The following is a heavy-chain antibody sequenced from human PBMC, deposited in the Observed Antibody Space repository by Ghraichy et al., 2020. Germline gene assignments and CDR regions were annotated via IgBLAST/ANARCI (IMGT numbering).Heavy chain of an antibody. CDR2: IRSKADGGMT. D-gene: IGHD2/OR15-2a*01. CDR1: GFTFSNAW. J-gene: IGHJ5*02. Sequence: LSLTCAASGFTFSNAWMSWVRQAPGKGLEWLGRIRSKADGGMTDYAAPVKGRFFFSRDDSKDTLYLQMNSLKTEDTAVYYCTTLGLSDTWGQGTLVTVSS. V-gene: IGHV3-15*01. CDR3: TTLGLSDT.